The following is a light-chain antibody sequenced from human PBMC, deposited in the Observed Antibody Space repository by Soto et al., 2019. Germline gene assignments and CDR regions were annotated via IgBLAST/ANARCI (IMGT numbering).Light chain of an antibody. J-gene: IGLJ1*01. CDR3: QSYDSSLSRYV. Sequence: QSVLTQPPSVSGAPGQRVTISCTGSSSNIGAGYDVHWYQQLPGTAPKLLIYGNSNRPSGVPDRFSGSKSGTPASLAITGLQAEDEADYYCQSYDSSLSRYVFGTGTKVTVL. CDR1: SSNIGAGYD. CDR2: GNS. V-gene: IGLV1-40*01.